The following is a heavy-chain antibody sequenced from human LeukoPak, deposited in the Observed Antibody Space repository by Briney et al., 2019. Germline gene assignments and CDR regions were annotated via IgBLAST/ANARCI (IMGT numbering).Heavy chain of an antibody. CDR2: INHSGST. CDR3: ARVKIIWFGDSYYFDY. Sequence: PSETLSLTCAVYGGSFSGYYWSWIRQPPGKGLEWIGEINHSGSTNYNPSLKRRVTISVDTSKNQFSLKLSSVTAADTAVYYCARVKIIWFGDSYYFDYWGQGTLVTVSS. J-gene: IGHJ4*02. V-gene: IGHV4-34*01. CDR1: GGSFSGYY. D-gene: IGHD3-10*01.